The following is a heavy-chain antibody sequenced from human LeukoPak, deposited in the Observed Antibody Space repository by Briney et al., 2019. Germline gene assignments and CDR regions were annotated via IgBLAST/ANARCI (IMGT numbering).Heavy chain of an antibody. Sequence: PSETLSLTCTVSGDSISSYYWSWIRQSPGKGLEWIGRIYTSGSTNYNPSLKSRVTMSVDTSKNQFSLKLSSVTAADTAVYYCASATWDNWFDPWGQGTLVTVSS. V-gene: IGHV4-4*07. CDR1: GDSISSYY. J-gene: IGHJ5*02. D-gene: IGHD7-27*01. CDR3: ASATWDNWFDP. CDR2: IYTSGST.